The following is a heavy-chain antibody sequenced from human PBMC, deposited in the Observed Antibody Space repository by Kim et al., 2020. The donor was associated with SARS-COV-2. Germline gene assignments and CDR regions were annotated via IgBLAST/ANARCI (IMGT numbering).Heavy chain of an antibody. D-gene: IGHD1-26*01. CDR3: ARDLVVGYSGPLGSPPSYGMDV. CDR2: IYSGGST. J-gene: IGHJ6*02. V-gene: IGHV3-66*01. Sequence: LSLTCAASGFTVSSNYMSWVRQAPGKGLEWVSVIYSGGSTYYADSVKGRFTISRDNSKNTLYLQMNSLRAEDTAVYYCARDLVVGYSGPLGSPPSYGMDVWGQGTTVTVSS. CDR1: GFTVSSNY.